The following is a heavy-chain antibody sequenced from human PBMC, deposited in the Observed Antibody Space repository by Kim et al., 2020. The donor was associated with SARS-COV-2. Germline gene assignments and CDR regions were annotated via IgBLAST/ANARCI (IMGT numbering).Heavy chain of an antibody. V-gene: IGHV3-30*04. CDR1: GFTFSSYA. CDR2: ISYDGNNK. CDR3: AREGITMIVVVTYAFDI. J-gene: IGHJ3*02. Sequence: GGSLRLSCAASGFTFSSYAMHWVRQAPGKGLEWVAVISYDGNNKYYADSVKGRFTISRDNSKNTLCLQMNSLRAEDTAVYYCAREGITMIVVVTYAFDIWGQGTMVTVSS. D-gene: IGHD3-22*01.